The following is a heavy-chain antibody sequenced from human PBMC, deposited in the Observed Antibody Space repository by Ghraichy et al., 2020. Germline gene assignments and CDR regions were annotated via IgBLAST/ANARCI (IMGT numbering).Heavy chain of an antibody. J-gene: IGHJ4*02. D-gene: IGHD5-18*01. CDR1: GGSFSGYY. Sequence: SETLSLTCAVYGGSFSGYYWSWIRQPPGKGLEWIGEINHSGSTNYNPSLKSRVTISVDTSKNQFSLKLSPVTAADTAVYYFARGRTWIQLWTRSPRKRIHFDYWGQGTLVTVSS. CDR2: INHSGST. CDR3: ARGRTWIQLWTRSPRKRIHFDY. V-gene: IGHV4-34*01.